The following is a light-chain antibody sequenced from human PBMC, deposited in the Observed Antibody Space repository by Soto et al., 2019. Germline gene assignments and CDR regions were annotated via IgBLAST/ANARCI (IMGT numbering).Light chain of an antibody. Sequence: EIVMMQSPGTLSLSPGDTATLSCRASQSPGSYLAWYQQKPGQAPRLLIFAASARPTGIPARISGSGSGTEFTLTISSLRSEDFAVYFCQQYYNWPRTFGQGTKVDIK. V-gene: IGKV3-15*01. J-gene: IGKJ1*01. CDR1: QSPGSY. CDR2: AAS. CDR3: QQYYNWPRT.